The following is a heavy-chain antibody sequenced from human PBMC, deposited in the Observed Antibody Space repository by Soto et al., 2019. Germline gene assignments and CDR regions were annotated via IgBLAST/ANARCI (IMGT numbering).Heavy chain of an antibody. CDR2: IASYSGDI. V-gene: IGHV1-18*01. J-gene: IGHJ4*02. CDR1: GYKFTLYG. D-gene: IGHD2-8*01. Sequence: ASVKVSCKTSGYKFTLYGITWVRPAPGQGLEWLGWIASYSGDIKYAQNFQGRLTMTTDTSTGTAYMELRSLRSDDTAVYYCARRNDYVDYWGQGTLVTVSS. CDR3: ARRNDYVDY.